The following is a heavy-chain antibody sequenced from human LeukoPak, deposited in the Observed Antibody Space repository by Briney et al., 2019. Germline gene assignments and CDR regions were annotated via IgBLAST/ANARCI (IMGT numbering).Heavy chain of an antibody. CDR2: INARGDT. Sequence: SETLSLTCAVYGWSFNDYYWNWIRQPPGKGLEWIGEINARGDTNYNPSLKSRVTITVDTSKKQFSLRLTSMIAADTALYYCARGQVPAARGYNWFDPWGQGTLVTVSS. V-gene: IGHV4-34*01. CDR3: ARGQVPAARGYNWFDP. D-gene: IGHD2-2*01. CDR1: GWSFNDYY. J-gene: IGHJ5*02.